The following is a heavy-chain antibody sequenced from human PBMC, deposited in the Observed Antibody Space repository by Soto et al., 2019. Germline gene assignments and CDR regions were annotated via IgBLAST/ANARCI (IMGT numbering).Heavy chain of an antibody. V-gene: IGHV1-46*01. J-gene: IGHJ5*02. CDR1: GYTFTTYY. Sequence: QGQLVQSGAEVKKPGASVKVYCKASGYTFTTYYIHWMRQAPGQGLEWMGMFNPYTGGTRYAHKFQGRVTMTGETSTSTGYMELSRLRSDDTAVYYCAGLWGEIGTAFDHWCKGTLVTVSS. CDR3: AGLWGEIGTAFDH. D-gene: IGHD3-16*01. CDR2: FNPYTGGT.